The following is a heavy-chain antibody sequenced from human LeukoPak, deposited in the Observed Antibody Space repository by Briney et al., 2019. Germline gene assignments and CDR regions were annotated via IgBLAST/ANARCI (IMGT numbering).Heavy chain of an antibody. CDR2: IYTSGST. J-gene: IGHJ3*02. CDR3: ARFGPGGYAFDAFDI. Sequence: SETLSLTCTHSGGSLSSYYWSWLWPPAGKGLEWIGRIYTSGSTNYNPSLKRRVTMSVDTSKNQFSLKLSSVTAADTAVYYCARFGPGGYAFDAFDIWGQGTMVTVSS. D-gene: IGHD5-12*01. CDR1: GGSLSSYY. V-gene: IGHV4-4*07.